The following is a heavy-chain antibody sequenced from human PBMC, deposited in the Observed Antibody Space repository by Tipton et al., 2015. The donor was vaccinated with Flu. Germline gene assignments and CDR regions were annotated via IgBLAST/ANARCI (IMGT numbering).Heavy chain of an antibody. Sequence: TLSLTCAVSGASISSGGYSWSWIRQPPGKGLEWIGYISHSGSTYYNPSLKSRVIISVDRSKNHLSLKLNSVTAADTAVYYCARGPLRDLWGRGTLVTVSS. D-gene: IGHD4-17*01. CDR1: GASISSGGYS. V-gene: IGHV4-30-2*01. J-gene: IGHJ2*01. CDR3: ARGPLRDL. CDR2: ISHSGST.